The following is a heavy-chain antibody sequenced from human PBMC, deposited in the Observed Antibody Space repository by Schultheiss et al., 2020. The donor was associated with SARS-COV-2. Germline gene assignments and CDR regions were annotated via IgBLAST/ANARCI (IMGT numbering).Heavy chain of an antibody. Sequence: SETLSLTCTVSGGSISSGGYYWSWIRHHPGKGLEWIGYIYYSGSTYYNPSLKSRVTISVDTSKNQFSLKLSSVTAADTAVYYCARGYSYGFYYFDYWGQGALVTVSS. J-gene: IGHJ4*02. V-gene: IGHV4-61*08. D-gene: IGHD5-18*01. CDR1: GGSISSGGYY. CDR2: IYYSGST. CDR3: ARGYSYGFYYFDY.